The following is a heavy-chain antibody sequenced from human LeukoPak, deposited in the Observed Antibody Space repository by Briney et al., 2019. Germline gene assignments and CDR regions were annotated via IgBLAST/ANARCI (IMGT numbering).Heavy chain of an antibody. Sequence: TSETLSLTCTVSGDYISSSSYYWGWIRQPPGKGLEWIGNIYYSGSTYYNPSLKSRVIISVDTSKNHFSLKLSSVTDADTAVYYCARMFQQLTARGDYWGQGTLVTVSS. CDR3: ARMFQQLTARGDY. V-gene: IGHV4-39*01. J-gene: IGHJ4*02. CDR1: GDYISSSSYY. D-gene: IGHD6-13*01. CDR2: IYYSGST.